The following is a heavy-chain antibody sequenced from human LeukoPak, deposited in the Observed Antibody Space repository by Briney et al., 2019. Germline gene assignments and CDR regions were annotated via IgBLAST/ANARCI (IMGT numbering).Heavy chain of an antibody. CDR2: ISGSGGST. J-gene: IGHJ4*02. CDR3: AKGGGFWSGYPVDY. D-gene: IGHD3-3*01. V-gene: IGHV3-23*01. CDR1: GFTFSSYA. Sequence: GGSLRLSCAASGFTFSSYAMSWVRQAPGKGLEWVSAISGSGGSTYYADSVKGRFTISRDNSKNTLYLQMNSLRAEDTAVYYCAKGGGFWSGYPVDYWGQGTLVTVSS.